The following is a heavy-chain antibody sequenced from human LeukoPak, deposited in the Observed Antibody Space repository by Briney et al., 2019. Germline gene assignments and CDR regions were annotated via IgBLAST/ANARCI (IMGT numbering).Heavy chain of an antibody. CDR3: ARPIYYYGSGSFAY. CDR1: VGSFSGYY. CDR2: INHSGST. V-gene: IGHV4-34*01. Sequence: PSETLSLTCAVYVGSFSGYYWSWIRQPPGKGLEWIGEINHSGSTNYNPSLKSRVTISVDTSKNQFSLKLSSVTAADTAVYYCARPIYYYGSGSFAYWGQGTLVTVSS. J-gene: IGHJ4*02. D-gene: IGHD3-10*01.